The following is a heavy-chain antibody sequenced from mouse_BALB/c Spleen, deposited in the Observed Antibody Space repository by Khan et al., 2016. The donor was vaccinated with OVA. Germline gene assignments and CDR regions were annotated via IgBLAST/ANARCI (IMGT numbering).Heavy chain of an antibody. V-gene: IGHV2-6-5*01. J-gene: IGHJ4*01. CDR3: ARDPPCYSMDY. Sequence: VQLVESGPGLVAPSQSLSITCTVSGFSLTDYAVSWIRQPPGKGLEWLGVIWVSGSKYYNSVLKPRLSISKDNFKSQVFLMMNSLQADDTAMYYCARDPPCYSMDYWGQGTSVTVSS. CDR2: IWVSGSK. CDR1: GFSLTDYA.